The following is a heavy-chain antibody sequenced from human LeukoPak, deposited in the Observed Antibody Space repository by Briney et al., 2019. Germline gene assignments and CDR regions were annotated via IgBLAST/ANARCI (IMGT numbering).Heavy chain of an antibody. D-gene: IGHD1-26*01. J-gene: IGHJ3*02. CDR2: ISSSSSYI. CDR3: ALQRHGIRYSDAFDI. CDR1: GFTFSSHS. Sequence: GGSLRLSCAASGFTFSSHSMNWVRQAPGKGLEWVSSISSSSSYIYYADSVKGRFTISRDNAKNSLYLQMNSLRAEDTAVYYCALQRHGIRYSDAFDIWGQGTMVTVSS. V-gene: IGHV3-21*01.